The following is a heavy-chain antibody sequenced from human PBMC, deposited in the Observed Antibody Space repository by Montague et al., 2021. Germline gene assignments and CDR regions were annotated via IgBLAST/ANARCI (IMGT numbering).Heavy chain of an antibody. CDR3: ARDSPVVEPWVGGHKGAFDI. D-gene: IGHD3-10*01. CDR1: GDSISSSGYY. CDR2: VYKRGGT. J-gene: IGHJ3*02. V-gene: IGHV4-61*02. Sequence: SLSLTCTVSGDSISSSGYYWTWIRQPAGRGLEWIGRVYKRGGTYTNPSLRSRLTLSVDTSKNHFSLTLTSVTAADTAVYFCARDSPVVEPWVGGHKGAFDIGGQGAMVTVS.